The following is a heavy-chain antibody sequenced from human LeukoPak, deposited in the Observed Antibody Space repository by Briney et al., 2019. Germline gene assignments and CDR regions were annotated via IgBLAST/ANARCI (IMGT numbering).Heavy chain of an antibody. CDR3: ARGLGDGYIGY. CDR1: GYSLSSGYY. D-gene: IGHD6-13*01. CDR2: IYHSGST. J-gene: IGHJ4*02. V-gene: IGHV4-38-2*01. Sequence: SETLSLTCAVSGYSLSSGYYWGWIRQPPGKGLEGIGSIYHSGSTYYNPSLTSRVTISVDTSKDQFSLKLSSVTAADTAVYYCARGLGDGYIGYWGQGTLVTVSS.